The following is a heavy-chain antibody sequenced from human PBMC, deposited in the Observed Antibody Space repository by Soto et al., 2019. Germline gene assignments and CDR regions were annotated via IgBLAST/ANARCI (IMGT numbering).Heavy chain of an antibody. CDR3: ARDLVPGYTGFSDY. V-gene: IGHV1-18*01. Sequence: GASVNVSCKPSGYTFSIYGINWVRQAPGQGLEWMGWISAYNGNTNFAQKLQGRVSLTTDTSSTTAYMELRSLTSDDTAVYYCARDLVPGYTGFSDYWGQGTLVTVSS. CDR1: GYTFSIYG. J-gene: IGHJ4*02. CDR2: ISAYNGNT. D-gene: IGHD5-12*01.